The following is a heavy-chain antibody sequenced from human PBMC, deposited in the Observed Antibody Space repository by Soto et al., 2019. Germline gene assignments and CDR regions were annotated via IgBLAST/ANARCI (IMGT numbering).Heavy chain of an antibody. CDR3: ARPVPYSSGWYNENPFDY. J-gene: IGHJ4*02. D-gene: IGHD6-19*01. CDR1: GYTLTELS. CDR2: FDPEDGET. V-gene: IGHV1-24*01. Sequence: ASVKVSCKVSGYTLTELSMHWVRQAPGKGLEWMGGFDPEDGETIYAQKFQGRVTMTEDTSTDTAYMELSSLRSDDTAVYYCARPVPYSSGWYNENPFDYWGQGTLVTVSS.